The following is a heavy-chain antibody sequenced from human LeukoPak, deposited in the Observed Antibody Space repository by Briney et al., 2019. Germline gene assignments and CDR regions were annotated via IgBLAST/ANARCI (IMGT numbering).Heavy chain of an antibody. Sequence: ASVKVSCKASGYTFTSYDINGVRQATGQGGEWMGWMNPNRGNTGYAQKFQGRVTITRNTSISTAYMELRRLRSEDTAVYYCARDKYSYGYGDYWRQGALVTVSS. CDR2: MNPNRGNT. D-gene: IGHD5-18*01. V-gene: IGHV1-8*03. CDR3: ARDKYSYGYGDY. CDR1: GYTFTSYD. J-gene: IGHJ4*02.